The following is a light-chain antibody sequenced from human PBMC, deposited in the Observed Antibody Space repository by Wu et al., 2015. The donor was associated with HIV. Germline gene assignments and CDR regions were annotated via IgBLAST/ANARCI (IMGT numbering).Light chain of an antibody. Sequence: EIVLTQSPATLSLSPGERATLSCRASQSISSYLAWFQQKPGQAPRLLIYDSSNRVTGIPARFSGSGSGTDFTLTITRLEPEDSAVYYCQQYGSSPDTFGPGTRVDI. CDR1: QSISSY. J-gene: IGKJ3*01. CDR2: DSS. V-gene: IGKV3-11*01. CDR3: QQYGSSPDT.